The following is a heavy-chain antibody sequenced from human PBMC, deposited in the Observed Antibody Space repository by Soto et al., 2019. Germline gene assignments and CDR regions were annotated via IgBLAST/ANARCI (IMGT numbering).Heavy chain of an antibody. Sequence: GGSLRLSXAASGFTFSSHAMHWVRQAPGKGLEWVAVISKDGNNKYYADSVKGRFTISRDNSKNTVYLQMNSLRAEDTAVYYCAKDRAAPRGRKQYNWFNPWGQGTLVTVSS. CDR1: GFTFSSHA. V-gene: IGHV3-30*18. CDR2: ISKDGNNK. D-gene: IGHD6-13*01. J-gene: IGHJ5*02. CDR3: AKDRAAPRGRKQYNWFNP.